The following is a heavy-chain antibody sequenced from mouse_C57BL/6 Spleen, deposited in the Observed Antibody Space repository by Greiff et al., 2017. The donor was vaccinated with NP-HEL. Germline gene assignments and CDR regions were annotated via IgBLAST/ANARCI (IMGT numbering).Heavy chain of an antibody. D-gene: IGHD1-1*01. CDR3: ARHEEEELPRYYAMDY. V-gene: IGHV1-62-2*01. Sequence: VKLQESGAELVKPGASVKLSCKASGYTFTASTLHWVKQRSGPGLAWIGWFSPGSGSIKYNEKFKDKATLTADKSSSTVYMELSRLTSEDSAVYFCARHEEEELPRYYAMDYWGQGTSVTVSS. J-gene: IGHJ4*01. CDR1: GYTFTAST. CDR2: FSPGSGSI.